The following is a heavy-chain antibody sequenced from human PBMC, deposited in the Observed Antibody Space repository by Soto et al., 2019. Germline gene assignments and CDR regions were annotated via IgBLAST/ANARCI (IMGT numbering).Heavy chain of an antibody. CDR2: IYYSGST. D-gene: IGHD2-15*01. CDR3: AGGYCSGGSCFSGHLDY. CDR1: GGSISSYY. Sequence: PSETLSLTCTVSGGSISSYYWSWIRQPPGKGLEWIGYIYYSGSTSYNPSLKSRVTISVDTSKNQFSLKLSSVTAADTAVYYCAGGYCSGGSCFSGHLDYWGQGTLVTVSS. J-gene: IGHJ4*02. V-gene: IGHV4-59*01.